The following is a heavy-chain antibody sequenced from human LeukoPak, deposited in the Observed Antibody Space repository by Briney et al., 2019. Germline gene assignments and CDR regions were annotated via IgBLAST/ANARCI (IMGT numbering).Heavy chain of an antibody. CDR1: SGSISSYY. CDR3: ARPWHDSSIVGFDP. J-gene: IGHJ5*02. CDR2: IYSSGST. Sequence: SETLSLTCTVSSGSISSYYWSWIRQPPGKGPEWIGYIYSSGSTNYNPSLKSRVTISVDTSKNQFSLKLSSVTAADTAVYYCARPWHDSSIVGFDPWGQGTLVTVSS. V-gene: IGHV4-59*01. D-gene: IGHD4-11*01.